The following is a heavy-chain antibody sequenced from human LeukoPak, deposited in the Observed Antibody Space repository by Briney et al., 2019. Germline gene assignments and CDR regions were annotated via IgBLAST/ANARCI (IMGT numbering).Heavy chain of an antibody. CDR1: GFTFSSYS. V-gene: IGHV3-21*01. D-gene: IGHD3-10*01. Sequence: GGSLRLSCAASGFTFSSYSMNWVRQAPGKGLEWVSSISSSSSYIYYADSVKGRFTISRDNAKNPLYLQMNCLRAEDTAVYYCARGWFGELFEWFDPWGQGTLVTVSS. CDR3: ARGWFGELFEWFDP. J-gene: IGHJ5*02. CDR2: ISSSSSYI.